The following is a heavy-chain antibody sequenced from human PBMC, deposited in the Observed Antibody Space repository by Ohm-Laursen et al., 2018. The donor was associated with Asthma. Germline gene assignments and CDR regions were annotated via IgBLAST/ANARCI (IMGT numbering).Heavy chain of an antibody. CDR2: ISYDGSNK. J-gene: IGHJ5*02. CDR1: GFTFSSYG. CDR3: ARGGSLVVVPAAMHWFDP. Sequence: SLRLSCAASGFTFSSYGMHWVRQAPGKGLEWVAVISYDGSNKYYADSVKGRFTISRDNSTNTLYLQMNSLRAEDTAVYYCARGGSLVVVPAAMHWFDPWGQGTLVTVSS. D-gene: IGHD2-2*01. V-gene: IGHV3-30*03.